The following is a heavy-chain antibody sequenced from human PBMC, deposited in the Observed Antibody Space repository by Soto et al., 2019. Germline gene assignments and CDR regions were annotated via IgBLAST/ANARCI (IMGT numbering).Heavy chain of an antibody. CDR1: GSTFSNYG. CDR3: ATVDKFYGPVF. Sequence: QVPLVESGGGVVQPGTSLRLSCAASGSTFSNYGMHWVRQAPGKGLEWVAVVWYDGTTKFYPDSVKGRFTISRDNSNNPLYLQVNRLGVDDRAVYYCATVDKFYGPVFWGQGTLVTVSS. J-gene: IGHJ4*02. D-gene: IGHD3-10*01. V-gene: IGHV3-33*01. CDR2: VWYDGTTK.